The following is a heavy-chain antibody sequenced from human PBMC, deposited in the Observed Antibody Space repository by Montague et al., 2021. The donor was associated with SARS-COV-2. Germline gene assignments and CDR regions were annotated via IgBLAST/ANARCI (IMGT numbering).Heavy chain of an antibody. V-gene: IGHV2-70*11. CDR2: IDWDDDK. Sequence: PALVKPTQTVTLTCTFSGFSLKTPGMCVSWIRQPPGKALDRLARIDWDDDKYYSTSLRTRLTVSRDTSKNQVVLTMTNMDPVDTATYYCARTTPDSESYKEIDYWGKGVLVTVSS. J-gene: IGHJ4*01. D-gene: IGHD1-26*01. CDR3: ARTTPDSESYKEIDY. CDR1: GFSLKTPGMC.